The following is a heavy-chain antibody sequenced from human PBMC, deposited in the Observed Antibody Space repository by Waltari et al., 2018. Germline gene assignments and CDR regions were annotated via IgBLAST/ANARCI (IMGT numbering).Heavy chain of an antibody. Sequence: QVQLQESGPRLVKPSATLSLTCTVPGGSIRSYSWSWIRQPAGKGLEWSGRIYTSGSTNYNPSLKSQVTMSVDTSKNQFSLKLSSVTAADTAVYYCARHPGSGSYYDNWFDPWGQGTLVTVSS. CDR2: IYTSGST. CDR1: GGSIRSYS. CDR3: ARHPGSGSYYDNWFDP. J-gene: IGHJ5*02. D-gene: IGHD3-10*01. V-gene: IGHV4-4*07.